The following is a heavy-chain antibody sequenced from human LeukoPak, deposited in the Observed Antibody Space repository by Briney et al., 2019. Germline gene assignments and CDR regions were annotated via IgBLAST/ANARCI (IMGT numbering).Heavy chain of an antibody. V-gene: IGHV3-21*01. CDR1: GFTFSSYS. CDR2: ISSSSSYI. J-gene: IGHJ4*02. CDR3: ASTGLGVVVPAAITFDY. D-gene: IGHD2-2*01. Sequence: GGSLRLSCAASGFTFSSYSMNWVCQAPGKGLEWVSSISSSSSYIYYADSVKGRFTISRDNAKNSLYLQMNSLRAEDTAVYYCASTGLGVVVPAAITFDYWGQGTLVTVSS.